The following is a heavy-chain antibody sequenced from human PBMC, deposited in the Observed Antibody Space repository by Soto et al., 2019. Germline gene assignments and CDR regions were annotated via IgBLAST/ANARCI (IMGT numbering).Heavy chain of an antibody. CDR2: IYYSGST. D-gene: IGHD2-2*01. J-gene: IGHJ4*02. Sequence: SETLSLTXTVSGGSISSGDYYWSWIRQPPGKGLEWIGYIYYSGSTYYNPSLKSRVTISVDTSKNQFSLKLSSVTAADTAVYYCARDRGGGYCSSTSCERFFDYWGQGTLVTVSP. CDR3: ARDRGGGYCSSTSCERFFDY. V-gene: IGHV4-30-4*01. CDR1: GGSISSGDYY.